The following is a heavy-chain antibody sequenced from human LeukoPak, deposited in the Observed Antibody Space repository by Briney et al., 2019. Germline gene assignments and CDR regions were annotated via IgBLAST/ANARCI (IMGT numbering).Heavy chain of an antibody. CDR1: GYTFTSYD. CDR2: MNPNSGNT. D-gene: IGHD3-16*01. CDR3: ARGYDYVWGSQSPHFDY. Sequence: ASVKVSCKASGYTFTSYDINWVRQATGQGLEWMGWMNPNSGNTGYAQKFQGGVTMTRNTSISTAYMELSSLRSEDTAVYYCARGYDYVWGSQSPHFDYWGQGTLVTVSS. J-gene: IGHJ4*02. V-gene: IGHV1-8*01.